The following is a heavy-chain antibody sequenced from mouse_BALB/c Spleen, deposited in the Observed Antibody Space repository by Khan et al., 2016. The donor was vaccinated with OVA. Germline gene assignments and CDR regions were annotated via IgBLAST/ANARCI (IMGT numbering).Heavy chain of an antibody. CDR1: GYTFTSYY. D-gene: IGHD2-2*01. CDR3: ARAGYGSFAY. Sequence: QVQLKQSGPELVKPGASVRISCKASGYTFTSYYIHWVKQRPGQGLEWIGWIYPGNVSPKYNERFKGKATLTADKSSSTAYMQLSSRTSEDSVVYFCARAGYGSFAYWGQGTLVTVSA. CDR2: IYPGNVSP. V-gene: IGHV1S56*01. J-gene: IGHJ3*01.